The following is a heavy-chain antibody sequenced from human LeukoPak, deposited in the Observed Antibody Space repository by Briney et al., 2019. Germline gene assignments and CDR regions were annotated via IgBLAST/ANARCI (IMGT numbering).Heavy chain of an antibody. CDR2: ISSSRSTT. J-gene: IGHJ4*02. CDR1: GFTFSRYS. D-gene: IGHD2-2*01. V-gene: IGHV3-48*04. CDR3: ARETFCTNTTCPIGDHFDY. Sequence: GGSLRLSCAASGFTFSRYSMTWVRQAPGKGLEWISFISSSRSTTYYADSLKGRFTISRDNAKNSLYLQMNSLRAEDTAVYYCARETFCTNTTCPIGDHFDYWGQGTLVTVSS.